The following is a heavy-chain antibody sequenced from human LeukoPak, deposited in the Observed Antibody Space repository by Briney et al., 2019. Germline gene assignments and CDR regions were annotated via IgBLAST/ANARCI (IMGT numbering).Heavy chain of an antibody. D-gene: IGHD6-6*01. J-gene: IGHJ6*02. Sequence: SMKVSCKASGGTFSSYAISWVRQAPGQGLEWMGGIIPIFGTANYAQKFQGRVTITADESTSTAYMELSSLRSEDTAVYYCARVQVAARGPYYYGMDVWGQGTTVTVSS. CDR2: IIPIFGTA. CDR1: GGTFSSYA. CDR3: ARVQVAARGPYYYGMDV. V-gene: IGHV1-69*13.